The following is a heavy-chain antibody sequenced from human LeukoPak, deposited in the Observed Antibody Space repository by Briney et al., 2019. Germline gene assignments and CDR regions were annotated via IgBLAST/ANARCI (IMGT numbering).Heavy chain of an antibody. J-gene: IGHJ4*02. CDR2: ISYDGTNK. Sequence: GRSLRLSCAASGFTFSNYDMHRVRQAPGKGLEWVAVISYDGTNKYYADSVKGRFTISRDNSKSTLYLQMNNLRAEDTAVYYCAKENDFVYWGQGTLVTVSS. CDR3: AKENDFVY. V-gene: IGHV3-30*18. D-gene: IGHD3-3*01. CDR1: GFTFSNYD.